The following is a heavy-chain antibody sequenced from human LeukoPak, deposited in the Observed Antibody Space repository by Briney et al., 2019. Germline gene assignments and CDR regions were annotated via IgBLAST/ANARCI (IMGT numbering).Heavy chain of an antibody. D-gene: IGHD3-22*01. CDR3: ARATDSSGYYGFDY. J-gene: IGHJ4*02. CDR1: GGSISSYY. V-gene: IGHV4-59*01. Sequence: SETLSLTCTVSGGSISSYYWSWIRQPPGKGLEWIGYIYYSGSTNCNPSVKSRVTISVDTSKNQFSLNLSSVTAADTAVYYCARATDSSGYYGFDYWCQGILVTVSS. CDR2: IYYSGST.